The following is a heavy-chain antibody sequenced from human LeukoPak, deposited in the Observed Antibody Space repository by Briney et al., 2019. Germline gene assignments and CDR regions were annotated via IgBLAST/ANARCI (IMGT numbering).Heavy chain of an antibody. J-gene: IGHJ3*02. CDR3: AGTTGTSDAFDI. CDR1: GGSISSSSYY. Sequence: PSETLSLTCTVSGGSISSSSYYWGWIRQPPGKGLEWIGYIYYSGSTNYNPSLKSRVTISVDTSKNQFSLKLSSVTAADTAVYYCAGTTGTSDAFDIWGQGTMVTVSS. D-gene: IGHD1-1*01. CDR2: IYYSGST. V-gene: IGHV4-61*05.